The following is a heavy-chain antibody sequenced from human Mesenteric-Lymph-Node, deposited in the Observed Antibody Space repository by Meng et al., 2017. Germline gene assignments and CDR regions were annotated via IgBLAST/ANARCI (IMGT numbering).Heavy chain of an antibody. CDR3: ARGQLILRT. CDR2: IYHSGST. D-gene: IGHD1-1*01. Sequence: SETLSLTCTVSGYSISSGYYWGWIRQPPGKGLEWIGSIYHSGSTYYNPSLKSRVTISQDTSKNQFSLKLNSVTAADTAVYFCARGQLILRTWGQGSLVTVSS. V-gene: IGHV4-38-2*02. CDR1: GYSISSGYY. J-gene: IGHJ4*02.